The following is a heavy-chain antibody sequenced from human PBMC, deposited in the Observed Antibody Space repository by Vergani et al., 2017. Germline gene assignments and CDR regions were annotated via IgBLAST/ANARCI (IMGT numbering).Heavy chain of an antibody. CDR3: AKDLVGYCSGGSCSPMDV. V-gene: IGHV3-30*18. D-gene: IGHD2-15*01. J-gene: IGHJ6*02. Sequence: QVQLVESGGGVVQPGRSLRLSCAASGFTFSSYGMHWVRQAPGKGLEWVAVISYDGSNKYYADSVKGRFTISRDNSKNTLYLQMNSLRAEDTAVYYCAKDLVGYCSGGSCSPMDVWGQGTTVTVSS. CDR1: GFTFSSYG. CDR2: ISYDGSNK.